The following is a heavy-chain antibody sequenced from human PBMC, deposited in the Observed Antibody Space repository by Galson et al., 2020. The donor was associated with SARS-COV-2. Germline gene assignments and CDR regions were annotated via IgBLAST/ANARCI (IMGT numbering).Heavy chain of an antibody. Sequence: GGSLRLSCAASGFTFSDHYMDWVRQAPGKGLEWVGRTRNKANSYTTEYAASVKGRFTISRDDSKNSLYLQMNSLKTEDTAVYYCARGDVVVVAATLYYYYYGMDVWGQGTTVTVSS. J-gene: IGHJ6*02. V-gene: IGHV3-72*01. CDR2: TRNKANSYTT. CDR1: GFTFSDHY. CDR3: ARGDVVVVAATLYYYYYGMDV. D-gene: IGHD2-15*01.